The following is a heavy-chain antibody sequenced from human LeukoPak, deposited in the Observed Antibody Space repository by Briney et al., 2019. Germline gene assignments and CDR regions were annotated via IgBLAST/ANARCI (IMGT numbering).Heavy chain of an antibody. Sequence: SETLSLTCTLSGGSISTYYWSWIRQPPGKGLEWIGYIYHSGSTNYNPSLKSRVTISVDTSKNQFSLTLSSVTAAATAVYYCARGGGYASPIAYRGQGALVTVSS. CDR1: GGSISTYY. CDR2: IYHSGST. D-gene: IGHD5-12*01. V-gene: IGHV4-59*01. CDR3: ARGGGYASPIAY. J-gene: IGHJ4*02.